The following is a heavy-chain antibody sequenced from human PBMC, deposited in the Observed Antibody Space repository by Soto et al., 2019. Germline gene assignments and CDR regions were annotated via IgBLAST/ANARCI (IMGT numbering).Heavy chain of an antibody. CDR2: IYYSGST. J-gene: IGHJ5*02. CDR1: GGSISSYY. CDR3: AMREGSDLTYNWFEP. D-gene: IGHD6-19*01. V-gene: IGHV4-59*08. Sequence: SETLSLTCTVSGGSISSYYWSWIRQPPGKGLEWIGYIYYSGSTNYNPSLKSRVTISVDTSKNQFSLKLSSVTAADTAVYYCAMREGSDLTYNWFEPWGQGTLVTVSS.